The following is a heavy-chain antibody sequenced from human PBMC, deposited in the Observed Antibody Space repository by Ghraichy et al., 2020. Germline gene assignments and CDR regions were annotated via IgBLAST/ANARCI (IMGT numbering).Heavy chain of an antibody. CDR2: TIKKAKSYIT. D-gene: IGHD3-16*01. CDR3: SRDLFGQGDT. J-gene: IGHJ5*02. CDR1: GFTFSGHY. V-gene: IGHV3-72*01. Sequence: GGSLRLSCVASGFTFSGHYMDWVRQAPGKGLEWVGRTIKKAKSYITQYAVSVQGRFTISRDDSRDSMYLQMNSLKIEDTAVYYCSRDLFGQGDTWGQGTLVTVSS.